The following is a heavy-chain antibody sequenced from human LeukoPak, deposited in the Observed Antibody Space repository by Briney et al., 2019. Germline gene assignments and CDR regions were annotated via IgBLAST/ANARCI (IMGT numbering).Heavy chain of an antibody. CDR2: ISTSSSTI. V-gene: IGHV3-48*04. CDR3: AGGRVQLGFDY. J-gene: IGHJ4*02. Sequence: GGSLRLSCAASAFTFSTYSMNWVRQAPGKGLEWVSYISTSSSTIYYADSVKGRFTISRDNAKSSLALQMNSLRAEDTAVYYCAGGRVQLGFDYWGQGTLVTVSS. CDR1: AFTFSTYS. D-gene: IGHD5-18*01.